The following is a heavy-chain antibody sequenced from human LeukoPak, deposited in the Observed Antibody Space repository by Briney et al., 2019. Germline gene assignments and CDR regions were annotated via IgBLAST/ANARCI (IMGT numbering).Heavy chain of an antibody. D-gene: IGHD1-1*01. CDR1: GYSFTSYW. CDR2: IGPSDSYT. V-gene: IGHV5-10-1*01. J-gene: IGHJ3*02. CDR3: ARRGYLDDAFDI. Sequence: GESLKISCKGSGYSFTSYWITWVRQMSGKGLEWMGRIGPSDSYTNYSPSFQGHVTISADKSISTAYLQWSSLKASDTAMYYCARRGYLDDAFDIWGQGTMVAVSS.